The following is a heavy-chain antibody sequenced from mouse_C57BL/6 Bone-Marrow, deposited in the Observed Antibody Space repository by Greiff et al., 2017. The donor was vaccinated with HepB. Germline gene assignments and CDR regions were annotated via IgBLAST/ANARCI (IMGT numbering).Heavy chain of an antibody. Sequence: EVKLVESGGDLVKPGGSLKLSCAASGFTFSSYGMSWVRQTPDKRLEWVATISSGGSYTYYPDSVKGRFTISRDNAKNTLYLQMSSLKSEDTAMYYFARFLIPLTGTAFDYWGQGTTLTVSS. CDR2: ISSGGSYT. D-gene: IGHD4-1*01. V-gene: IGHV5-6*02. J-gene: IGHJ2*01. CDR3: ARFLIPLTGTAFDY. CDR1: GFTFSSYG.